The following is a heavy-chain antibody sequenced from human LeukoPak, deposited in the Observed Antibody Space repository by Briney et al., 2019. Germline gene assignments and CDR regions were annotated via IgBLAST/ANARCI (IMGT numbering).Heavy chain of an antibody. CDR2: IYPGDSAT. V-gene: IGHV5-51*01. CDR3: ARRGVITQLERPFDL. D-gene: IGHD1-1*01. CDR1: GYTFNTYW. Sequence: GESLKISCKGSGYTFNTYWIGWVRQMPRKGLEWMGVIYPGDSATTYSPFFQGQVTISVDKSISTAYLQWNYLQASDTAMYYCARRGVITQLERPFDLWGQGTLVTVSS. J-gene: IGHJ5*02.